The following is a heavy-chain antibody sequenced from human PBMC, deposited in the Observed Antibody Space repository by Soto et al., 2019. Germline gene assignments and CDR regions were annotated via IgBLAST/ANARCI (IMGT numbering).Heavy chain of an antibody. D-gene: IGHD3-16*01. CDR2: ISAYNGNT. CDR3: ASFGDWSRPLRGAFDI. J-gene: IGHJ3*02. CDR1: GYTFTSYG. Sequence: QVQLVQSGAEVKKPGASVKVSCKASGYTFTSYGISWVRQAPGQGLEWMGWISAYNGNTNYAQKLQGRYTMTTDNSTHSGYMALRRLRSHDTCLHYCASFGDWSRPLRGAFDIWGQGTMVTVSS. V-gene: IGHV1-18*01.